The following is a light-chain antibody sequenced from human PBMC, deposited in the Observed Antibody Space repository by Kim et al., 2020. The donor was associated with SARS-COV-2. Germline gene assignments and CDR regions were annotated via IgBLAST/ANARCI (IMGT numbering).Light chain of an antibody. V-gene: IGLV2-11*01. CDR3: YSYADNYTGV. CDR2: DVS. J-gene: IGLJ3*02. Sequence: QSALTQPRSVSGSPGQSVTISCTGTSSDVGGYNYVSWYQQHPGKAPKLIIYDVSKRPSGVPDRFSGSKSGNTASLTISGLQAEDEADYYCYSYADNYTGVFGGGTQLTVL. CDR1: SSDVGGYNY.